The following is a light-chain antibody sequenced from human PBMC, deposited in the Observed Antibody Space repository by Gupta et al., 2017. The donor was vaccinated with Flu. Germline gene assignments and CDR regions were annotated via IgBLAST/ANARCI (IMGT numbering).Light chain of an antibody. Sequence: TATLTCTGSTSNVVKQGVIWLQQHQGHPPKLLSYRNNNRPSGISERFSASRSGNAASLTITGLQADDEADYYCTTWDNSLSVQVFGGGTKLTVL. CDR2: RNN. V-gene: IGLV10-54*04. CDR3: TTWDNSLSVQV. CDR1: TSNVVKQG. J-gene: IGLJ2*01.